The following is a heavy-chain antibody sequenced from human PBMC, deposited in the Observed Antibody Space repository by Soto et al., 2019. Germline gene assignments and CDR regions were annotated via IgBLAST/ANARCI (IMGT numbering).Heavy chain of an antibody. Sequence: RASVKVSCKASGYTFTSYAMHWVRQAPGQRLEWMGWINAGNGNTKYSQKFQGRVTITRDTSASTAYMELSSLRSEDTAVYYCAREAMTAPESPQWLFPPGPYWGQGTLVTVSS. V-gene: IGHV1-3*01. J-gene: IGHJ4*02. CDR3: AREAMTAPESPQWLFPPGPY. CDR2: INAGNGNT. D-gene: IGHD6-19*01. CDR1: GYTFTSYA.